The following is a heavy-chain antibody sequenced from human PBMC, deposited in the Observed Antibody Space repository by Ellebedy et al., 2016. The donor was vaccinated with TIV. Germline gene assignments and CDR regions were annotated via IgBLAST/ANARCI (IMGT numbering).Heavy chain of an antibody. J-gene: IGHJ4*02. D-gene: IGHD6-13*01. CDR3: AREVWYPAS. CDR2: INTDGSST. Sequence: PGGSLRLSCAASGFTFSTYWMHWVRQAPGTGLMWVSRINTDGSSTGYADSVKSRFTISRDNAKNTLYLQMNGLRAEETAVYYCAREVWYPASWGQGTLVTVSS. V-gene: IGHV3-74*01. CDR1: GFTFSTYW.